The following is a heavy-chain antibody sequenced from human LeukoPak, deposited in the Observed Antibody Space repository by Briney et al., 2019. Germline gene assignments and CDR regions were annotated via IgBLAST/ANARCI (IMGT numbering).Heavy chain of an antibody. D-gene: IGHD6-13*01. CDR3: ARDNRAVYSSSWYLFDY. V-gene: IGHV1-46*01. Sequence: ASVKVSCKASGYTFTSYYMHWVRQAPGQGLEWMGIINPSGGSTSYAQKFQGRVTMTRDTSTSTVYMELSSLRSEDTAVYYCARDNRAVYSSSWYLFDYWGQGTLVTVSS. CDR2: INPSGGST. CDR1: GYTFTSYY. J-gene: IGHJ4*02.